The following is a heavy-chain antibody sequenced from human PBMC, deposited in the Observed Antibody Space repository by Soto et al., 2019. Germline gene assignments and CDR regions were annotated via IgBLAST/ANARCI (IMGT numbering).Heavy chain of an antibody. V-gene: IGHV1-2*04. Sequence: ASVKVSCKASGYTFTGYYMHWVRQAPGQGLEWMGWINPNSGGTNYAQKFQGWVTMTRNTSISTAYMELSSLRSEDTAVYYCATVNGSSSWLNNWFDPWGQGTLVTVSS. CDR1: GYTFTGYY. D-gene: IGHD6-13*01. CDR2: INPNSGGT. J-gene: IGHJ5*02. CDR3: ATVNGSSSWLNNWFDP.